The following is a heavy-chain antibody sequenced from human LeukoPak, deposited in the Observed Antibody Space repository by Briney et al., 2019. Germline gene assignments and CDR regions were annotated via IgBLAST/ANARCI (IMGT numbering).Heavy chain of an antibody. CDR3: ARGQRAHVEWSNYMDV. V-gene: IGHV3-30*03. CDR1: GGSISSSS. D-gene: IGHD3-3*01. J-gene: IGHJ6*03. CDR2: ISYDGSNK. Sequence: LSLTCTVSGGSISSSSYYWGWIRQPPGKGLEWVALISYDGSNKYYADSVKGRFTISRDNSKNTLYLQMNSLRTEDTAVYYCARGQRAHVEWSNYMDVWGKGTTVIVSS.